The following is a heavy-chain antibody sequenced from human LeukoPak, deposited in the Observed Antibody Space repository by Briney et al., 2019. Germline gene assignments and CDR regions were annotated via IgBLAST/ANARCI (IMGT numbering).Heavy chain of an antibody. J-gene: IGHJ4*02. CDR3: ARDSYHNLDY. V-gene: IGHV3-53*01. Sequence: PGGSLRLSCAVSGFSVSNNYMNWVRQAPGKGLEWVSLIYSRGGTSYADSVKGRFTISRDNAKSSLYLQMNSLRAEDTAVYYCARDSYHNLDYWGQGTLVTVSS. D-gene: IGHD1-1*01. CDR1: GFSVSNNY. CDR2: IYSRGGT.